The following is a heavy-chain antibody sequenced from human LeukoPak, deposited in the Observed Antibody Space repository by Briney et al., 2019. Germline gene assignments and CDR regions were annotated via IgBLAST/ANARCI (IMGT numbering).Heavy chain of an antibody. CDR2: TYYRSKWYH. V-gene: IGHV6-1*01. CDR3: ARDHDYGDYGTYEDY. Sequence: SQTLSLTCAISGDSVSRNSVAWNWIRQSPSRGLEWLGRTYYRSKWYHDYAVSVGSRITINPDTSKNQLSLQLNSVTPEDTAVYYCARDHDYGDYGTYEDYSGQGTLVTVSS. J-gene: IGHJ4*02. D-gene: IGHD4-17*01. CDR1: GDSVSRNSVA.